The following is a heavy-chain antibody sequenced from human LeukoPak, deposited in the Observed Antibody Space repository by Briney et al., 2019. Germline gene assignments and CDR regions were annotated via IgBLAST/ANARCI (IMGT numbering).Heavy chain of an antibody. Sequence: PSETLSLTCTVSGGSISSGGYYWSWIRQHPGKGLEWIGHIYYSGSTNYNPSLKSRVTISVDTSKNQFSLKLSSVTAADTAVYYCARAGDTAMVTYDYWGQGTLVTVSS. V-gene: IGHV4-61*08. CDR1: GGSISSGGYY. J-gene: IGHJ4*02. CDR3: ARAGDTAMVTYDY. CDR2: IYYSGST. D-gene: IGHD5-18*01.